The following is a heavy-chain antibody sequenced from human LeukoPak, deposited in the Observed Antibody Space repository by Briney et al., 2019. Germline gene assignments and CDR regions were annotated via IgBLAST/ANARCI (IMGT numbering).Heavy chain of an antibody. CDR1: GFTFSSYG. Sequence: GGTLRLSCAASGFTFSSYGMSWVRQAPGKGLEWVSAISGSGGSTYYADSVKGRFTISRDNSKNTLYLQMNSLRAEDTAVYYCARGSWGSGSYYNSLGPKYYYYYYMDVWGKGTTVTVSS. D-gene: IGHD3-10*01. V-gene: IGHV3-23*01. J-gene: IGHJ6*03. CDR3: ARGSWGSGSYYNSLGPKYYYYYYMDV. CDR2: ISGSGGST.